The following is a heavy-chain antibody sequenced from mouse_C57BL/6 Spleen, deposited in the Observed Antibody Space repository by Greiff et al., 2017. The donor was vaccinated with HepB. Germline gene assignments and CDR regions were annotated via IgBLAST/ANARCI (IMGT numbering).Heavy chain of an antibody. J-gene: IGHJ1*03. Sequence: QVQLQQSGAELARPGASVKMSCKASGYTFTSYTMHWVKQRPGQGLEWIGYINPSSGYTKYNQKFKDKATLTEDKSSSTAYMQLSSLTSEDSAVYYCARWGGTGYWYFDVWGTGTTVTVSS. D-gene: IGHD3-3*01. CDR3: ARWGGTGYWYFDV. V-gene: IGHV1-4*01. CDR1: GYTFTSYT. CDR2: INPSSGYT.